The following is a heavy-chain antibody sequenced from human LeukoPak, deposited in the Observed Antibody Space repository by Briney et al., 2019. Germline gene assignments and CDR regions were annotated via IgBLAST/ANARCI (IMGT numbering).Heavy chain of an antibody. J-gene: IGHJ3*02. Sequence: SQTLSLTCAISGDSVSSNSAAWNWIRQSPSRGLEWLGRTYYRSKWYNDYAESVKSRITINPDTSKNQFSLQLNSVTPEDTAVYYCTRENLEDIVAGPSPYDAFDMWGQGTMVTVTS. V-gene: IGHV6-1*01. D-gene: IGHD5-12*01. CDR3: TRENLEDIVAGPSPYDAFDM. CDR1: GDSVSSNSAA. CDR2: TYYRSKWYN.